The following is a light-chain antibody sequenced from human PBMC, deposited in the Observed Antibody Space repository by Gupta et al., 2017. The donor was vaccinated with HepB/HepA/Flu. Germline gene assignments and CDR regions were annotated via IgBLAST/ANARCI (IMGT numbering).Light chain of an antibody. J-gene: IGKJ1*01. CDR3: EQYDSATWT. Sequence: VLTQSPGTLSMSPGERATLSCRTSQSVRDSQLAWYQQKAGQAPRLLIYGLSSRATGIPDRVSGSGSGTDFTLTISRLEPEDFAVDYCEQYDSATWTFGPGTRVEIK. V-gene: IGKV3-20*01. CDR1: QSVRDSQ. CDR2: GLS.